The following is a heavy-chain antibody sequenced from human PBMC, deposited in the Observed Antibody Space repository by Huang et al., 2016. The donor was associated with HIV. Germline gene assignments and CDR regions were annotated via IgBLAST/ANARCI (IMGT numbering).Heavy chain of an antibody. CDR3: ARGRFGETYNYYMDV. D-gene: IGHD3-10*01. J-gene: IGHJ6*03. CDR1: GYTFSTYD. CDR2: MNPKNGNT. V-gene: IGHV1-8*03. Sequence: QVQLVQSGAEVRKPGASVKVSCKASGYTFSTYDINWVRQATGQGLEWMGYMNPKNGNTGYAQKFQGRVTFTRRTSISTADMELSRLTSEDTAVYYCARGRFGETYNYYMDVWGKGTTVTVS.